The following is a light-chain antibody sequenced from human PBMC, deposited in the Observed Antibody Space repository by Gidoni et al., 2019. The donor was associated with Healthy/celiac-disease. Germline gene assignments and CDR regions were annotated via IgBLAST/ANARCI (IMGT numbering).Light chain of an antibody. J-gene: IGKJ5*01. Sequence: IQMTHSPSSLSASVGDRVTITCRASQSISSYLNWYQQKPGKAPKLLIYAASSLQSGVPSRFSGSGSGTDFTLTISSLQPEDFATYYCQQSYSTPRDFGQGTRLEIK. V-gene: IGKV1-39*01. CDR3: QQSYSTPRD. CDR1: QSISSY. CDR2: AAS.